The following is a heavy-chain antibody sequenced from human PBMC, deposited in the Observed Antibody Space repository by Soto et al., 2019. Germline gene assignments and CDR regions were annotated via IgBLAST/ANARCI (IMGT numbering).Heavy chain of an antibody. Sequence: PSETLSLTCTVSGGSISSYYWSWIRQPPGKGLEWIGYIYYSGSTNYNPSLKSRVTISVDTSKNQFSLKLSSVTAADTAVYYCARELFGRSVWFDPWGHVTLVTVSS. CDR2: IYYSGST. CDR1: GGSISSYY. D-gene: IGHD3-10*01. J-gene: IGHJ5*02. CDR3: ARELFGRSVWFDP. V-gene: IGHV4-59*01.